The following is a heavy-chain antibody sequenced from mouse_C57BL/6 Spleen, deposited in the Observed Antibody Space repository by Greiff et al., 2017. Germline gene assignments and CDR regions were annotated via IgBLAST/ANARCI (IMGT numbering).Heavy chain of an antibody. CDR2: ISSGGSYT. V-gene: IGHV5-6*01. CDR3: ARKGDFFDD. CDR1: GFTFSSYG. J-gene: IGHJ2*01. Sequence: EVMLVESGGDLVKPGGSLKLSCAASGFTFSSYGMSWVRQTPDKRLEWVATISSGGSYTYYPDSVKGRFTISRDNAKNTLYLQMSSLKSEDTAMYYCARKGDFFDDWGQGTTLTVSS.